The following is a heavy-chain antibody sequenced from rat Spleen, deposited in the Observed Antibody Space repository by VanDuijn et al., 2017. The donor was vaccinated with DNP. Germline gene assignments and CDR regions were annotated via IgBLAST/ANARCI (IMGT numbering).Heavy chain of an antibody. J-gene: IGHJ2*01. CDR1: GYSFTTYY. CDR2: INTGSGDT. Sequence: QVQLQQSGAELAKPGSSVKISCKASGYSFTTYYIGWIKQTTGQGLEYIGYINTGSGDTNYNEKFKGRATLTVDKSSSTAFLQLNSLTPDDSAVYYCARWGNNYGGFDFWGQGIMVTVSS. V-gene: IGHV1-43*01. D-gene: IGHD1-11*01. CDR3: ARWGNNYGGFDF.